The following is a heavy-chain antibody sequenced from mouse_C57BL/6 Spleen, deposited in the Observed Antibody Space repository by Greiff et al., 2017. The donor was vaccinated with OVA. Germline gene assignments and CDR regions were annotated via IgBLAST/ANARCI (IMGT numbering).Heavy chain of an antibody. CDR1: GFTFSDYG. V-gene: IGHV5-17*01. D-gene: IGHD4-1*01. Sequence: EVKLVESGGGLVKPGGSLKLSCAASGFTFSDYGMHWVRQAPEKGLEWVAYISSGSSTIYYADTVSGRFTISRDNAKKTLFLQMTSLRSEDTAMYYCARGRLGRGYAMDYWGQGTSVTVSS. CDR2: ISSGSSTI. J-gene: IGHJ4*01. CDR3: ARGRLGRGYAMDY.